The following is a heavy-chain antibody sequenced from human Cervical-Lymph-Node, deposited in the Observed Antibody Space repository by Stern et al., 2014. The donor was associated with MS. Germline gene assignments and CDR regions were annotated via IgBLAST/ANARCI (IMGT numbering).Heavy chain of an antibody. Sequence: QVQLQESGPGLVKPSETLSLTCTVAGASTDFYFWSWIRQPAGKGLEWIGRIFTSGSTNYNPSLKSRVTMSVDTSKNQVSLNRSSVTAADTAVYYCASSLDSSGWRYFDLWGRGILVTVSS. V-gene: IGHV4-4*07. D-gene: IGHD6-19*01. CDR2: IFTSGST. CDR1: GASTDFYF. CDR3: ASSLDSSGWRYFDL. J-gene: IGHJ2*01.